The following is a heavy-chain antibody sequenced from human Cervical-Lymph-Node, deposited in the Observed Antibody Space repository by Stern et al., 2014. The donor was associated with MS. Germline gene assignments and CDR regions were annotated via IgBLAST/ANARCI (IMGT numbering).Heavy chain of an antibody. D-gene: IGHD2-8*02. Sequence: EVQLVESGAEVKKPGESLKISCQCSGYKFSSYWIAWGRQRPGKGLEWKGIIYPGDSDAKYCPAFQGPVTISADEAINTDYLQWSSLTASDTGTFYCARLGLVASPHSGMDVWGQGTTVTVSS. CDR3: ARLGLVASPHSGMDV. CDR2: IYPGDSDA. V-gene: IGHV5-51*01. CDR1: GYKFSSYW. J-gene: IGHJ6*02.